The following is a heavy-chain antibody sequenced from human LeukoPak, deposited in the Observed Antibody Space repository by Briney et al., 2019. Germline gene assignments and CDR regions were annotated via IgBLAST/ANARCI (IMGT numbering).Heavy chain of an antibody. Sequence: GGSLRLSCAASGFTVSSNYMSWVRQAPGRGLEWVSVIYSGGSTYYADSVKGRFTISRDNSKNTLYLQMNSLRAEDTAVYYCARAGDYGLYFDYWGQGTLVTVSS. CDR2: IYSGGST. CDR1: GFTVSSNY. CDR3: ARAGDYGLYFDY. J-gene: IGHJ4*02. V-gene: IGHV3-66*01. D-gene: IGHD3-10*01.